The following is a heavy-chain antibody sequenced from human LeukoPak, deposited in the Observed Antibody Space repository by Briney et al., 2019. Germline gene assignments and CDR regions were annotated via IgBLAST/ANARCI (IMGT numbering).Heavy chain of an antibody. D-gene: IGHD1-26*01. J-gene: IGHJ4*02. V-gene: IGHV4-34*01. CDR2: INHSGST. CDR3: ARGGYSGSYYGFYDY. CDR1: GGSFSGYY. Sequence: PSENLSLTCAVYGGSFSGYYWSWIRQPPGKGLEWIGEINHSGSTNYNPSLKSRVTISVDTSKNQFSLKLSSVTAADTAVYYCARGGYSGSYYGFYDYWGQGTLVTVSS.